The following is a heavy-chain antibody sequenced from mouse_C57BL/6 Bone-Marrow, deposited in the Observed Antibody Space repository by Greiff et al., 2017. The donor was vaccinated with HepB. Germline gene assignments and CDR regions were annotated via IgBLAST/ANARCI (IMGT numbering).Heavy chain of an antibody. Sequence: VQLQQSGAELVRPGASVKLSCTASGFNIKDDYMHWVKQRPEQGLEWIGWIDPENGDTEYASKFQGKATITADTSSNTAYLQLSSLTSEDTAVYYSTTQGRGDAMDYWGQGTSVTVSS. CDR2: IDPENGDT. CDR3: TTQGRGDAMDY. CDR1: GFNIKDDY. J-gene: IGHJ4*01. V-gene: IGHV14-4*01.